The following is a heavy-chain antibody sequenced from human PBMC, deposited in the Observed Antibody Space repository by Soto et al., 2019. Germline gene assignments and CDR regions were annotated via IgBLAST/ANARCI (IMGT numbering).Heavy chain of an antibody. D-gene: IGHD3-10*01. CDR1: GYTFTSYG. CDR2: ISAYNGNT. V-gene: IGHV1-18*01. CDR3: ARSSLARRDAEG. Sequence: VQLVQSVAEVKKPGASVKVSCKASGYTFTSYGPSWVRQAPGQGLEWMGWISAYNGNTNYAQKLQGRVTMTTDTSTSTAYMELRSLGTDDTAVYYWARSSLARRDAEGWGQGTLVTVAS. J-gene: IGHJ4*02.